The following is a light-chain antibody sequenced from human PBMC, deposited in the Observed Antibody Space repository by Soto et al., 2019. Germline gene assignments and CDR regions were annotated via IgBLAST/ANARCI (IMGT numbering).Light chain of an antibody. CDR1: SSDVGGYNY. V-gene: IGLV2-8*01. Sequence: QSALTQPPSASGSPGQSVTISCTGTSSDVGGYNYVSWYQQHPGKAPKLMIYEVTKRPSGVPDRFSGSKSGNTASLTVSGLQAEDEADYYCSSHAGINNVVFSGGTKLTVL. CDR3: SSHAGINNVV. J-gene: IGLJ3*02. CDR2: EVT.